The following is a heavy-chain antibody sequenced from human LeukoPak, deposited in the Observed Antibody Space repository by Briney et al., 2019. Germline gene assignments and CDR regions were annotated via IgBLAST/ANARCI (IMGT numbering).Heavy chain of an antibody. CDR2: ISYDGSNK. D-gene: IGHD1-26*01. Sequence: GGSLRLSCAASGFTFSSYAMHWVRQAAGKGLEWVAVISYDGSNKYYADSVKGRFTISRDNSKNTLYLQMNSLRAEDTAVYYCAKDMAYSGSDEGFDYWGQGTLVTVSS. CDR1: GFTFSSYA. V-gene: IGHV3-30*04. J-gene: IGHJ4*02. CDR3: AKDMAYSGSDEGFDY.